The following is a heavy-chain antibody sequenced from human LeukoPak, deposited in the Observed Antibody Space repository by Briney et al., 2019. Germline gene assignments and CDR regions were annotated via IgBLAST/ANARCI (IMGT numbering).Heavy chain of an antibody. J-gene: IGHJ6*03. Sequence: SETLSLTCTVSGGSISSSSYYWGWIRQPPGKGLEWIGSIYHSGSTNYNPSLKSRVTISVDTSKNQFSLKLSSVTAADTAVYYCARGHSSSYYYYYYMDVWGKGTTVTVSS. CDR3: ARGHSSSYYYYYYMDV. CDR1: GGSISSSSYY. CDR2: IYHSGST. D-gene: IGHD6-6*01. V-gene: IGHV4-39*07.